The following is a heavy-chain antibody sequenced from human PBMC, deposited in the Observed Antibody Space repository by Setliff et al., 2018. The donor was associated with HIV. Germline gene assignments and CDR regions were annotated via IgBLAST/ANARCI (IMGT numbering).Heavy chain of an antibody. V-gene: IGHV3-23*01. CDR1: GLPFSNFA. J-gene: IGHJ4*02. CDR2: IGSAGDAT. D-gene: IGHD6-13*01. CDR3: AKFVGAGSDYFDF. Sequence: GEYLKISCAASGLPFSNFAMGWVRQAPGKGLQWVAFIGSAGDATNYAYAVQGRFTISRDNSKNRVYLQMNSLRVDDTATYYCAKFVGAGSDYFDFWGRGAQVTVSS.